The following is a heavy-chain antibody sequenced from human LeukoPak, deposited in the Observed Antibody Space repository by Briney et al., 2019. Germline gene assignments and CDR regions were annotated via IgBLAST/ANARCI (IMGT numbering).Heavy chain of an antibody. J-gene: IGHJ4*02. CDR1: GSSLTELS. CDR3: AAGRPYSLLDY. D-gene: IGHD5-18*01. CDR2: FDVIDAKT. V-gene: IGHV1-24*01. Sequence: ASVKVSCTVSGSSLTELSLYWVRQAPGKGLEWMGGFDVIDAKTFYAQKFQGRVTMTEDSSTDTAYMELSSLRSDDTAFYYCAAGRPYSLLDYWGQGTLLTVYS.